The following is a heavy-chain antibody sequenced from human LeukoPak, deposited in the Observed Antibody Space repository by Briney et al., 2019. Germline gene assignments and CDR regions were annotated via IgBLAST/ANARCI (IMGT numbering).Heavy chain of an antibody. CDR3: ARDYSTSCWDN. CDR1: GFTFTSYG. Sequence: ASVKVSCKTSGFTFTSYGISWVRQAPGQGPEWMGWISAYNGQTNHAQNLQGRVTMTTDTSTNTAYMELRSLRPDDTAVYYCARDYSTSCWDNWGQGTLVTVSS. CDR2: ISAYNGQT. J-gene: IGHJ4*02. D-gene: IGHD6-13*01. V-gene: IGHV1-18*01.